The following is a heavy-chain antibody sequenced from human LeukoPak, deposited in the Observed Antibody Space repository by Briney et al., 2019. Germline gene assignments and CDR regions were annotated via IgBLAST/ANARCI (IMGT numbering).Heavy chain of an antibody. CDR1: GGSISSYY. J-gene: IGHJ3*02. CDR2: TYTSGST. D-gene: IGHD3-3*01. CDR3: ARVRDFWSGYYRRNLDAFDI. V-gene: IGHV4-4*07. Sequence: SETLSLTCTVSGGSISSYYWSWIRQPAGKGLEWIGRTYTSGSTNYNPSLKSRVTMSVDTSKNQFSLKLSSVTAADTAVYYCARVRDFWSGYYRRNLDAFDIWGQGTMVTVSS.